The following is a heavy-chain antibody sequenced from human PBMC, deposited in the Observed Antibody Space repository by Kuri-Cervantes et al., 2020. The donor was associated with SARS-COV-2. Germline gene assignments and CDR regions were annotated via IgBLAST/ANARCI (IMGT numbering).Heavy chain of an antibody. V-gene: IGHV3-30*02. CDR2: IRYDGSNK. Sequence: GGSLRLSCVPSGFTFSGYDMHWVRQAPGKGLEWVAFIRYDGSNKYYADSVKGRFTISRDNSKNTLYLQMNSLRAEDTAVYYCAKTNTIFGVVSWFDPWGQGTLVTVSS. CDR1: GFTFSGYD. CDR3: AKTNTIFGVVSWFDP. D-gene: IGHD3-3*01. J-gene: IGHJ5*02.